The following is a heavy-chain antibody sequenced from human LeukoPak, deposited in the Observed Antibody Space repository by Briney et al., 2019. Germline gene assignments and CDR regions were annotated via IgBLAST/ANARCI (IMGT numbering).Heavy chain of an antibody. CDR2: IYYSGST. Sequence: SETLSLTCTVSGGSIGSSSYYWGWIRQPPGKGLEWIGSIYYSGSTYYNPSLKSRVTISVDTSKNQFSLKLSSVTAADTAVYYCARRIVGATAVDYWGQGTLVTVSS. D-gene: IGHD1-26*01. J-gene: IGHJ4*02. CDR3: ARRIVGATAVDY. CDR1: GGSIGSSSYY. V-gene: IGHV4-39*01.